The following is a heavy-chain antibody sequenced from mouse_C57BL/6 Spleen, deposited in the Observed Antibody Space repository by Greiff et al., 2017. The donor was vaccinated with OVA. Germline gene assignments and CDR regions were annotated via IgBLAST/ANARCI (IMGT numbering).Heavy chain of an antibody. CDR2: INPGSGGT. Sequence: VQLQESGAELVRPGTSVKVSCKASGYAFTNYLIEWVKQRPGQGLEWIGVINPGSGGTNYNEKFKGKATLTADKSSSTAYMQLSSLTSEDSAVYFCARGGDYDVTFDYWGQGTTLTVSS. J-gene: IGHJ2*01. V-gene: IGHV1-54*01. CDR1: GYAFTNYL. D-gene: IGHD2-4*01. CDR3: ARGGDYDVTFDY.